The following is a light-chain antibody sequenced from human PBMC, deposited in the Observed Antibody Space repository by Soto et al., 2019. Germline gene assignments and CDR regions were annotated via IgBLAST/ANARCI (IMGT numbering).Light chain of an antibody. CDR2: EVN. CDR3: YALTANSSRV. CDR1: SIDVGTYDY. V-gene: IGLV2-14*01. Sequence: QSVLTQPASVTASPGQAITISCTGSSIDVGTYDYVSWYQQHPRKAPKLMIYEVNTRPSEGSDRFSGSKSGNTPSLTISGMQAEDEANYYCYALTANSSRVFGGGTKGTVL. J-gene: IGLJ2*01.